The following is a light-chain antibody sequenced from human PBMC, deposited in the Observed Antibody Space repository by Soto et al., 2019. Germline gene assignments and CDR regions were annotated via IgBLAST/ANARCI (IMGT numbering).Light chain of an antibody. CDR1: QSVSSSY. J-gene: IGKJ1*01. V-gene: IGKV3-20*01. Sequence: EIVLTQSPGTLSLSPGERATLSCRSSQSVSSSYLAWYQQKPGQAPRLLIYAASSRAAGIPDRFSGSGSETDFTLTISRLEPEDFAVYYCQHYGHSPWTFGQGTKVEIK. CDR3: QHYGHSPWT. CDR2: AAS.